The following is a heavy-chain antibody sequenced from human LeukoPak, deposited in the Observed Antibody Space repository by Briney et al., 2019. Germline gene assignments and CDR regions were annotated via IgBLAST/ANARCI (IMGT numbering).Heavy chain of an antibody. Sequence: GGSLRLSCAASGFTFSSYSMNWVRQAPGKGLEWVSYISSSSTSMYYADSVKGRFTISRDNARYSLYLQMNSLRAEDTAVYYCARQNGAGYYYYFDSWGQGTLVTVSS. CDR3: ARQNGAGYYYYFDS. CDR2: ISSSSTSM. V-gene: IGHV3-48*01. J-gene: IGHJ4*02. D-gene: IGHD3-22*01. CDR1: GFTFSSYS.